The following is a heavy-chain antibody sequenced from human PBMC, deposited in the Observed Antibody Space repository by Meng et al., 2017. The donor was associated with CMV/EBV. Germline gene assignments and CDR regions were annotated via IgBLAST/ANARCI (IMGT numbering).Heavy chain of an antibody. CDR1: GFTFSIYW. Sequence: GESLKISCAASGFTFSIYWMTWVRQAPGKGLEWVANIKVDGSDKYYVDSVKGRFTISRDNAKNSVYLQMNSLRAEDTAGYYCARDTLSTVTTVPHYGMDVWGQGTTVTVSS. D-gene: IGHD4-11*01. V-gene: IGHV3-7*01. J-gene: IGHJ6*02. CDR3: ARDTLSTVTTVPHYGMDV. CDR2: IKVDGSDK.